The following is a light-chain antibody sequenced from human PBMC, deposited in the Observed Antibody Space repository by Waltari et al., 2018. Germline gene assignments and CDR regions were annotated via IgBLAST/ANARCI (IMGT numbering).Light chain of an antibody. CDR1: QSVSRT. J-gene: IGKJ1*01. V-gene: IGKV3-20*01. Sequence: EIVLTQSPGSLSSSPGERVTLSCRASQSVSRTLAWYQQKPGQAPRLLIFGASNRATGIPDRFSGSGSGTDSSITISILEPEDFAVYYCQHYVSLPATFGQGTNVEIK. CDR2: GAS. CDR3: QHYVSLPAT.